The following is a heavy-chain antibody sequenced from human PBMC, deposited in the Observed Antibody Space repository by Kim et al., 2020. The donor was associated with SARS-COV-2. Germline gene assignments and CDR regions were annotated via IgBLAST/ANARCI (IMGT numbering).Heavy chain of an antibody. V-gene: IGHV1-18*01. CDR3: ARDYYDSSGYYYYYYGLDV. CDR1: GYTFSRFG. Sequence: ASVKVSCKASGYTFSRFGISWVRQAPGQGLQCMGWISASNGNINYAEKYQGRVTMTTDTSASTAYMELSNMRSADTAAYYCARDYYDSSGYYYYYYGLDVWGQGTTITVSS. CDR2: ISASNGNI. J-gene: IGHJ6*02. D-gene: IGHD3-22*01.